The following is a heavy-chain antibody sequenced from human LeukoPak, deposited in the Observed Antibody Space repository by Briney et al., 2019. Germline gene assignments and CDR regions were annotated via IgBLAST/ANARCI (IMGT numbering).Heavy chain of an antibody. CDR1: GFTFSSYW. Sequence: GGSLRLSCAASGFTFSSYWMSWVRQAPGKGLEWVANIKQDGSEKYYVDSVKGRFTISRDNAKNTLYLQMNSLRAEDTAVYYCAKEELGIHGYFDYWGQGTLVTVSS. CDR3: AKEELGIHGYFDY. D-gene: IGHD7-27*01. J-gene: IGHJ4*02. CDR2: IKQDGSEK. V-gene: IGHV3-7*03.